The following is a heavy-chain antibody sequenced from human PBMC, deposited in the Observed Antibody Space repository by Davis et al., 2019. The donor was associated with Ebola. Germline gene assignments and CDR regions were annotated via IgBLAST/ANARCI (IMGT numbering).Heavy chain of an antibody. CDR3: ARDTLGYSSGWYAL. CDR1: GFTFSSYS. CDR2: ISGSGGST. Sequence: GESLKISCAASGFTFSSYSMSWVRQAPGKGLEWVSAISGSGGSTYYADSVKGRFTISRDNSKNTLYLQMNSLRAEDTAVYYCARDTLGYSSGWYALWGQGTLVTVSS. J-gene: IGHJ4*02. V-gene: IGHV3-23*01. D-gene: IGHD6-19*01.